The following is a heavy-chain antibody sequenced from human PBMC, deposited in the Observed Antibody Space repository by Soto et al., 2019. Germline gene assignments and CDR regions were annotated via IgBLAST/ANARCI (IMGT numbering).Heavy chain of an antibody. V-gene: IGHV5-51*01. Sequence: LGESLKISCKGSGYSFTSYWIGWVRQMPGKGLEWMGIIYPGDSDTRYSPSFQGQVTISADKSISTAYLQWSSLKASDTAMYYCARQGLPQLALYHFDYWGQGTLVTVSS. D-gene: IGHD6-6*01. CDR3: ARQGLPQLALYHFDY. CDR1: GYSFTSYW. J-gene: IGHJ4*02. CDR2: IYPGDSDT.